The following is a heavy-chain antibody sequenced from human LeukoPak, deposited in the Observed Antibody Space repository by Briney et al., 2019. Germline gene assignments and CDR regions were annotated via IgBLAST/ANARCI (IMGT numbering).Heavy chain of an antibody. D-gene: IGHD1/OR15-1a*01. CDR3: ARAKHENNNGWISNWFDP. CDR2: IYYSGTT. Sequence: SETLSLTCTVSGGSISSNNYYRGWIRQPPGKGLEWIGSIYYSGTTYYNPSLKSRVTISIDTSKNQFSLKLSSVTAADTAIYFCARAKHENNNGWISNWFDPWGQGTLVTVSS. CDR1: GGSISSNNYY. J-gene: IGHJ5*02. V-gene: IGHV4-39*01.